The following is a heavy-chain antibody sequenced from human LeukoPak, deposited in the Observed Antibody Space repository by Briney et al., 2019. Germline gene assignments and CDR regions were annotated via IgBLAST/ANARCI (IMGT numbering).Heavy chain of an antibody. CDR3: VRQRWLQLRYFDY. J-gene: IGHJ4*02. Sequence: GGSLRLSCAASGFTFSSYAMSWVRQAPGKGLEWVSAISGSGGSTYYADSVKGRFTISRDNSKNTLYLQMNSLRAEDTAVYYCVRQRWLQLRYFDYWGQGTLVTVSS. V-gene: IGHV3-23*01. D-gene: IGHD5-24*01. CDR1: GFTFSSYA. CDR2: ISGSGGST.